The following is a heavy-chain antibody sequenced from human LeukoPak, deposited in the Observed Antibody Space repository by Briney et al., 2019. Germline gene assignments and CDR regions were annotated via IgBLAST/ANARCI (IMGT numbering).Heavy chain of an antibody. J-gene: IGHJ5*02. CDR1: GGSFSGYY. D-gene: IGHD4-17*01. Sequence: SETLSLTCAVYGGSFSGYYWSWIRPPPGKGLGWIGEINHSGSTNYNPSLKSRVTISVDTSKNQFSLKLSSVTAADTAVYYCAISYGDYFNRYGDYREGNWFDPWGQGTLVTVSS. CDR2: INHSGST. V-gene: IGHV4-34*01. CDR3: AISYGDYFNRYGDYREGNWFDP.